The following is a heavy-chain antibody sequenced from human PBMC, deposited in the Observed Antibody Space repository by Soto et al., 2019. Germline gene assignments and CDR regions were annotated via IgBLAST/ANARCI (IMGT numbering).Heavy chain of an antibody. CDR2: ISDSGNT. D-gene: IGHD4-17*01. Sequence: PSETLSLTCTVTGGSINGGNYCWSWIRQPPGKGLEWIGYISDSGNTFYTPSLASRLTVSLDTSQNYFTLELTSVTAADTAIYYCARDLKNDSGDYIVLDAFDVWGHGTMVTVSS. V-gene: IGHV4-31*03. CDR1: GGSINGGNYC. J-gene: IGHJ3*01. CDR3: ARDLKNDSGDYIVLDAFDV.